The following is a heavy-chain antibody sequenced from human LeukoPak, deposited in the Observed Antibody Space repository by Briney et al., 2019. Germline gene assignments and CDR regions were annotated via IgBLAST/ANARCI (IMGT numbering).Heavy chain of an antibody. Sequence: SETLSLTCTVSGGSISSSSYYWGWIRQPPGKGLEWIGSIYYSVSTYYNPSLKSRVTISVDTSKNQFSLKLSSVTAADTAVYYCAREWELPTYYFDYWGQGTLVTVSS. D-gene: IGHD1-26*01. CDR2: IYYSVST. CDR1: GGSISSSSYY. CDR3: AREWELPTYYFDY. J-gene: IGHJ4*02. V-gene: IGHV4-39*07.